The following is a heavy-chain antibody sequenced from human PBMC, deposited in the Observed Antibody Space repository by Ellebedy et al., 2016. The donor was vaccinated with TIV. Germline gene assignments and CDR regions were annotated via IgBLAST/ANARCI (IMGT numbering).Heavy chain of an antibody. Sequence: ASVKVSXXASGYTFTSYGISWVRQAPGQGLEWMGWISAYNGNTNYAQKLQGRVTMTTDTSTSTAYMELRSLRSDDTAVYYCARHYGSGSYPRYYYYGMDVWGQGTTVTVSS. D-gene: IGHD3-10*01. J-gene: IGHJ6*02. CDR3: ARHYGSGSYPRYYYYGMDV. V-gene: IGHV1-18*01. CDR2: ISAYNGNT. CDR1: GYTFTSYG.